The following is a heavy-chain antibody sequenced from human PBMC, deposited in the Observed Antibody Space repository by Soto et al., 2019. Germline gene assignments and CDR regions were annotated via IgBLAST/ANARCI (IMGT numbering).Heavy chain of an antibody. Sequence: QVQVVQSRAGVKKPGASVRVSCKTSGYTFTDYDINWVRQAAGQGLEYMGWMSPDSGNTGYSQQFQGRVTMTGNTTTGTAERELSSLTADDTAVYYCEVTTGYWGQGTMVTVS. J-gene: IGHJ4*02. CDR2: MSPDSGNT. CDR1: GYTFTDYD. V-gene: IGHV1-8*02. CDR3: EVTTGY. D-gene: IGHD1-1*01.